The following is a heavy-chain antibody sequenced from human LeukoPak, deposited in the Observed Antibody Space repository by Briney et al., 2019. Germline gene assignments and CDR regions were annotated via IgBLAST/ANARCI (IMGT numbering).Heavy chain of an antibody. CDR3: ARAPLTYYYDSSGSLYNWFDP. J-gene: IGHJ5*02. Sequence: GGSLRLSCAASGFTFSNYWMSWVRQAPGKGLEWVANIKQDGSEKYYVDSVKGRFTISRDNAKNSLYLQMNSLRAEDTAVYYCARAPLTYYYDSSGSLYNWFDPWGQGTLVTVSS. V-gene: IGHV3-7*01. CDR1: GFTFSNYW. D-gene: IGHD3-22*01. CDR2: IKQDGSEK.